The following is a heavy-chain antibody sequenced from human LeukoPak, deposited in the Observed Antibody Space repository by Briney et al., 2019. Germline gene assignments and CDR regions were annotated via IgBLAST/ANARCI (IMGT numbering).Heavy chain of an antibody. CDR3: ARGRPQHLGKYYFDY. Sequence: SETLSLTCIVSGDSISSGSFYWGWIRQPPGQSLEWIGSIDYSGSSYYNPSLKSQVTMSVDTSKTPFSLKLSSVTAADTAVYYCARGRPQHLGKYYFDYWGQGPLVTVSS. V-gene: IGHV4-39*07. CDR2: IDYSGSS. CDR1: GDSISSGSFY. J-gene: IGHJ4*02. D-gene: IGHD6-13*01.